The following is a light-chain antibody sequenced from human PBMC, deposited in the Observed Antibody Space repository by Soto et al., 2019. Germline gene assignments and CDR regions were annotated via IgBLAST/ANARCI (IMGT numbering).Light chain of an antibody. CDR3: QQYNSYLT. CDR2: DAS. CDR1: QSTSSW. Sequence: DIQMTQSPSTLSASVGDRVTITCRASQSTSSWLAWYQQKPGKAPKLLIYDASSLESGVPSRFSGSGSGTEFSLTISRLQPDDFATYYCQQYNSYLTFGGGTKVDIK. J-gene: IGKJ4*01. V-gene: IGKV1-5*01.